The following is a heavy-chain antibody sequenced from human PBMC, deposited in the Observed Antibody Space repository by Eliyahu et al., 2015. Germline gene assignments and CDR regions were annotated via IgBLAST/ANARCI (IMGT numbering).Heavy chain of an antibody. Sequence: QITLKESGPTLVKPTQTLTLTCTFSXFSLSTSXVGVGWIRQPPGKALEWLALIYWDDDKRXXPSLKSRLTITKDTSKNQVVLTMTNMDPVDTATYYCAHRRRSKWLEGPWAFDIWGQGTMVTVSS. J-gene: IGHJ3*02. CDR3: AHRRRSKWLEGPWAFDI. V-gene: IGHV2-5*02. D-gene: IGHD3-22*01. CDR1: XFSLSTSXVG. CDR2: IYWDDDK.